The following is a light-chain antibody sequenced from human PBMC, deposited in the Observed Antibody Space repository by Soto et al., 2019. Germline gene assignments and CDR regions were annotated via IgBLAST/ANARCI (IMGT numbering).Light chain of an antibody. CDR3: QQYNNWPSWT. Sequence: EIVMTKSPAALSVSPGERVTLSCRASESMSFNLAWDQQKPGQAPRLLIYIASTRVAGMPARFSGSGSGTEFTLTISSLQSEDSAIYYCQQYNNWPSWTFGQGTKVDI. V-gene: IGKV3-15*01. J-gene: IGKJ1*01. CDR1: ESMSFN. CDR2: IAS.